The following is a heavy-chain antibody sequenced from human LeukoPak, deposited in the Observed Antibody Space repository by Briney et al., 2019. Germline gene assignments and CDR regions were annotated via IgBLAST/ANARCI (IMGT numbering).Heavy chain of an antibody. J-gene: IGHJ4*02. CDR2: ISGSGGST. CDR3: AKSIRQKPPPSYYYDSSGYYPGGY. Sequence: GGSLRLSCAASGFTFSSYAMSWVRQAPGKGLEWVSAISGSGGSTYYADSVKGRFTISRDNSKNTLYLQMNSLRAEDTAVYYCAKSIRQKPPPSYYYDSSGYYPGGYWGQGTLVTVSS. V-gene: IGHV3-23*01. D-gene: IGHD3-22*01. CDR1: GFTFSSYA.